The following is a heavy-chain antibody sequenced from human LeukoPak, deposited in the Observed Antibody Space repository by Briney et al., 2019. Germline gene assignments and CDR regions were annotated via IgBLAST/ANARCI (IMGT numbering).Heavy chain of an antibody. V-gene: IGHV3-48*02. Sequence: GGSLRLSCAASGFTFSSYSMNWVRQAPGKGLEWVSYISSSSSTIYYADSVKGRFTISRDNVKNSLYLQMNTLRDEDTAVYFCARDRYGSGTSPDSFDIWGQGTMVTVSS. CDR1: GFTFSSYS. J-gene: IGHJ3*02. CDR3: ARDRYGSGTSPDSFDI. D-gene: IGHD3-10*01. CDR2: ISSSSSTI.